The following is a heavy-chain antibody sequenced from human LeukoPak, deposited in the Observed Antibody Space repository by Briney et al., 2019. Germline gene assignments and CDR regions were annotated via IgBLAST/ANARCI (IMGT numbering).Heavy chain of an antibody. CDR2: ISGSGGST. J-gene: IGHJ4*02. Sequence: PGGSLRLSCAASGFTFSSYAMNWVCQAPGKGLEWVSAISGSGGSTYYADPVMGRFTISRDNSKNTLYLQMNRLRVEDTAVYYFAREGIHCPLLYFDFWGRKSRVSVSS. CDR1: GFTFSSYA. D-gene: IGHD3-10*01. V-gene: IGHV3-23*01. CDR3: AREGIHCPLLYFDF.